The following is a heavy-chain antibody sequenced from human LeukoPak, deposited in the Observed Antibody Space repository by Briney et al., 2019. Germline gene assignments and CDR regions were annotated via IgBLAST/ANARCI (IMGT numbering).Heavy chain of an antibody. CDR2: IIGSGGS. J-gene: IGHJ4*02. CDR1: GFTFSSYA. CDR3: AKEVLHRTFAFDY. Sequence: GGSLRLSCAASGFTFSSYAMTWVRQAPGKGLEWVSSIIGSGGSLYADSVKGQFTISGDNSKNTLYLQMNSLRAEDTAVYYCAKEVLHRTFAFDYWGQGTLVTVSS. D-gene: IGHD1-26*01. V-gene: IGHV3-23*01.